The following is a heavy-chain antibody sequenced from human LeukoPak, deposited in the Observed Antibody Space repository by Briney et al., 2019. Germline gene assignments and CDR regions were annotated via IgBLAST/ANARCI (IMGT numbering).Heavy chain of an antibody. J-gene: IGHJ5*02. V-gene: IGHV1-18*01. CDR1: GYTFTSYG. D-gene: IGHD3-3*01. CDR2: IGAYNGNT. CDR3: AAEYYDFWSGYYPFDP. Sequence: GASVKVSCKASGYTFTSYGISWVRQAPGQGLEWMGWIGAYNGNTNYAQKLQGRVTMTTDTSTSTAYMELRSLRSDDTAVYYCAAEYYDFWSGYYPFDPWGQGTLVTVSS.